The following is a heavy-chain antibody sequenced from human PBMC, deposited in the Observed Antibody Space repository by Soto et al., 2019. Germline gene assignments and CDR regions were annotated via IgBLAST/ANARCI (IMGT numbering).Heavy chain of an antibody. V-gene: IGHV3-23*04. J-gene: IGHJ3*02. CDR2: SGSGGST. Sequence: VQLVESGGGVVQPGRSLRLSCAASGFTFSSYGMHWVRQAPGKGLEWVAVSGSGGSTYYADSVKGRFTISRDNSKNTLYLQMNSLRAEDTAVYYCARSRAFDIWGQGTMVTVSS. CDR3: ARSRAFDI. CDR1: GFTFSSYG.